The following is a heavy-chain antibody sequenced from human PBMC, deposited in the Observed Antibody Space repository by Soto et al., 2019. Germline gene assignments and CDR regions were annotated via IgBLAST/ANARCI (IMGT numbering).Heavy chain of an antibody. V-gene: IGHV6-1*01. CDR3: ARERGVLSEAFDI. D-gene: IGHD3-16*02. CDR2: TYYRSKWYH. Sequence: SQTPSVTCAMSRSSLSSNIAAWNSIRQSPSRGLEWLGRTYYRSKWYHDYAPSVKSRITINPDTSKNHFSLQLNSMTPEDTAVYYCARERGVLSEAFDIWGRGTMVTVSS. CDR1: RSSLSSNIAA. J-gene: IGHJ3*02.